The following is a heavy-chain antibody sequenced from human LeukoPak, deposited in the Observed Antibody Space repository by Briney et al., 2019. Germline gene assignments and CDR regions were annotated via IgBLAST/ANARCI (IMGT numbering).Heavy chain of an antibody. CDR2: ISAYNGNT. D-gene: IGHD2-2*01. J-gene: IGHJ4*02. Sequence: ASVKVSCKASGYTFTSYGISWVRQAPGQGLEWMGWISAYNGNTNYAQKLQGRVTMTTDTSTSTAYMELRSLRSDDTAVYCCARFLMSIVVVPAANELCFDYWGQGTLVTVSS. CDR3: ARFLMSIVVVPAANELCFDY. V-gene: IGHV1-18*01. CDR1: GYTFTSYG.